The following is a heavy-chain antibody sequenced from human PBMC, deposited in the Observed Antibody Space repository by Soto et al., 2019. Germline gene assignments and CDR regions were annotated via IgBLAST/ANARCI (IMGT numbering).Heavy chain of an antibody. Sequence: GGSLRLSCAASGFTFSSYDMHWVRQATGKGLEWVSAIGTAGDTYYPGSVKGRFTISRENAKNSLYLQMNSLRAGDTAVYYCARGGDYYYYMDVWGKGTTVTVSS. J-gene: IGHJ6*03. V-gene: IGHV3-13*01. CDR1: GFTFSSYD. CDR3: ARGGDYYYYMDV. D-gene: IGHD1-26*01. CDR2: IGTAGDT.